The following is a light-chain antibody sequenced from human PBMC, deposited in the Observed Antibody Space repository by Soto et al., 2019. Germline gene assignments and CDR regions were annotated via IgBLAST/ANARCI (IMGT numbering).Light chain of an antibody. CDR3: QQYNSYSYT. J-gene: IGKJ2*01. CDR1: QGVGSN. V-gene: IGKV3-15*01. Sequence: EIVMTQSPGTLSVSPGERATLSCRASQGVGSNLAWYQQRPGQAPRLLIYAASTRATDIPARFTGRGSGTEFTLTISSLQSEDFATYYCQQYNSYSYTFGQGTKLEIK. CDR2: AAS.